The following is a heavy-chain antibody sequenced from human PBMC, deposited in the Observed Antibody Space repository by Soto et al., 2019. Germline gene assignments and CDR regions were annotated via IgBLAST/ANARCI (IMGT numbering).Heavy chain of an antibody. V-gene: IGHV5-51*01. CDR2: IYPGDSDT. CDR3: GSGSYPEYYYYCGMDV. CDR1: GYSFTSYW. J-gene: IGHJ6*02. D-gene: IGHD3-10*01. Sequence: GESLKISCKGSGYSFTSYWIGWVRQMPGKGLEWMGIIYPGDSDTRYSPSFQGQVTISADKSISTAYLQWSSLKASDTAMYYCGSGSYPEYYYYCGMDVWGQGTTVTVSS.